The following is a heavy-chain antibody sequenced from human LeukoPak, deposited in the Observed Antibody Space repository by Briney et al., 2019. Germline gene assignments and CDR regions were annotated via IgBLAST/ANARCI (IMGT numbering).Heavy chain of an antibody. CDR3: ARGLRGYSYAPVRS. Sequence: GASVKVSCKASGYTFTSYYMHWVRQAPGQGLEWMGWINPNSGGTNYAQKFQGRVTMTRDTSISTAYMELSRLRSDDTAVYYCARGLRGYSYAPVRSWGQGTLVTVSS. J-gene: IGHJ5*02. V-gene: IGHV1-2*02. CDR1: GYTFTSYY. D-gene: IGHD5-18*01. CDR2: INPNSGGT.